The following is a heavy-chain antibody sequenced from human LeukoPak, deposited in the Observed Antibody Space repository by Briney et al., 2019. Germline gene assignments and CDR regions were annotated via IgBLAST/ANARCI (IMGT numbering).Heavy chain of an antibody. CDR1: GLTFDDYA. Sequence: GGSLRLSCAASGLTFDDYAMHWVRQAPGKGLEWVSLISWDGGSTYYADSVKGRFTISRDNSKNSLYLQMNSLRAEDTALYYCAKDIESGTYTSDAFDIWGQGTMVTVSS. D-gene: IGHD3-10*01. CDR3: AKDIESGTYTSDAFDI. J-gene: IGHJ3*02. CDR2: ISWDGGST. V-gene: IGHV3-43D*03.